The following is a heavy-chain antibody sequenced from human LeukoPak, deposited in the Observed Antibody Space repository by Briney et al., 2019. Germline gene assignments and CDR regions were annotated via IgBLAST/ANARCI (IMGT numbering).Heavy chain of an antibody. CDR3: TTLESSGYYYGMDYFDY. CDR2: IKSKTDGGTT. CDR1: GFTFSNAW. D-gene: IGHD3-22*01. Sequence: GGSLRLSCAASGFTFSNAWMSWVCQAPGKGLEWVGRIKSKTDGGTTDYAAPVKGRFTISRDDSKNTLYLQMNSLKTEDTAVYYCTTLESSGYYYGMDYFDYWGQGTLVTVSS. V-gene: IGHV3-15*01. J-gene: IGHJ4*02.